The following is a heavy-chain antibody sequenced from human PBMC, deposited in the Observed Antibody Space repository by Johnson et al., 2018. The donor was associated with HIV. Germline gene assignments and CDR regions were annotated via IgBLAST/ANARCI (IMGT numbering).Heavy chain of an antibody. CDR3: AREGLRHDAFDI. J-gene: IGHJ3*02. Sequence: QVQLVESGGGLVQPGGSLRLSCAASGFTVSTNYMSWVRQAPGKGLEWVAVMWYDGSNKYYAESVKGRFTISRDNSKNTLYLQMNSLRAEDTALYYCAREGLRHDAFDIWGQGTMVTVSS. D-gene: IGHD5-12*01. CDR1: GFTVSTNY. V-gene: IGHV3-33*08. CDR2: MWYDGSNK.